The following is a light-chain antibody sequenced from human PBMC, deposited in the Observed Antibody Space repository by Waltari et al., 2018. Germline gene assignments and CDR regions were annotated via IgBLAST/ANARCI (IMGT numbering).Light chain of an antibody. CDR2: GAS. V-gene: IGKV3-20*01. CDR3: QQYGSSPPMYT. J-gene: IGKJ2*01. Sequence: EIVLTQSPGTLSLSPGERATLSCRASQSVSSSYLAWYQQKPGQAPRPLIYGASSRSTGIPDRFSGSGSGTDFTLNISRLEPEDFAVYYCQQYGSSPPMYTFGQGTKLEIK. CDR1: QSVSSSY.